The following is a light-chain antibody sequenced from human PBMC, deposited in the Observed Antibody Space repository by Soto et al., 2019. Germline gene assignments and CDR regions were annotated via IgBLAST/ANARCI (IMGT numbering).Light chain of an antibody. J-gene: IGKJ1*01. CDR3: HQRQSWPRT. CDR2: LTS. Sequence: IVVPQSAATLSAFPGARVTLSCRASQALNTRLAWYQHKPGQAPRLLIYLTSNRAAGVPSRFSAWGSETDFTLTISDVQPEDFAVYYCHQRQSWPRTFGQGTMVDI. V-gene: IGKV3-11*01. CDR1: QALNTR.